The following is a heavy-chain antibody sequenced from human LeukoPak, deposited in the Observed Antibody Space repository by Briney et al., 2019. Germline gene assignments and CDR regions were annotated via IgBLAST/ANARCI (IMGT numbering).Heavy chain of an antibody. V-gene: IGHV1-46*01. D-gene: IGHD6-13*01. J-gene: IGHJ4*02. CDR3: ARAPRNSSTMLDF. Sequence: ASVKVSCKASGYTFTSYWIQWVRQAPGQGLEWMGLINPDGGSTAYAHRFQGRVIMTRDTSTSTAYMDLSSLRSEDTAVYHCARAPRNSSTMLDFWGQGTLVTVSS. CDR1: GYTFTSYW. CDR2: INPDGGST.